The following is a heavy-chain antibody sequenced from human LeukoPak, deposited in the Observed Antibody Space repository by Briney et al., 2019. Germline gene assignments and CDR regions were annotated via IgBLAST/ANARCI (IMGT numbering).Heavy chain of an antibody. V-gene: IGHV3-30*02. CDR2: IRYDGSNK. CDR3: AKLGTLVRGALEPRDAFDI. D-gene: IGHD3-10*01. J-gene: IGHJ3*02. CDR1: GFTFSSYG. Sequence: SGGSLRLSCAASGFTFSSYGMHWVRRAPGKGLEWVAFIRYDGSNKYYADSVKGRFTISRDNSKNTLYLQMNSLRAEDTAVYYCAKLGTLVRGALEPRDAFDIWGQGTMVTVSS.